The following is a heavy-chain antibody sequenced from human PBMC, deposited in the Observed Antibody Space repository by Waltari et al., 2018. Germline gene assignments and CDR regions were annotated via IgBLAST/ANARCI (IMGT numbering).Heavy chain of an antibody. CDR1: GFTYSNHW. CDR2: IKGDGSTS. D-gene: IGHD6-13*01. V-gene: IGHV3-74*01. J-gene: IGHJ6*02. CDR3: ARLAPKTYRSPVPGRDYYYGLDV. Sequence: EEQLVESGGGLVQPGDSLRLSCAASGFTYSNHWMHWVRQAPGRGLVWVPRIKGDGSTSNYADSVKGRFTIARDNTKKTLYLQMKRLRVEDTAVYYCARLAPKTYRSPVPGRDYYYGLDVWGQGTTVTVSS.